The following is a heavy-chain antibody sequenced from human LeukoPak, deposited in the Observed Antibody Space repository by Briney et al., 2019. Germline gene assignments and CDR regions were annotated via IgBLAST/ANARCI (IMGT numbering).Heavy chain of an antibody. V-gene: IGHV3-23*01. J-gene: IGHJ4*02. D-gene: IGHD3-22*01. CDR3: AKDKNYYDTQDTDY. CDR1: GFTFSTYG. CDR2: ISGSGGST. Sequence: GGSLRLSCAASGFTFSTYGMSWVRQAPGKGLEWVSAISGSGGSTYYADSVKGWFTISRDNSKNTLYLQMNSLGAEDTAVYYCAKDKNYYDTQDTDYWGQGTLVTVSS.